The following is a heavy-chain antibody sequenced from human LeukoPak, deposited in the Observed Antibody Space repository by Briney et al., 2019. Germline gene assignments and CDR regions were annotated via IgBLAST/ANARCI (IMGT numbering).Heavy chain of an antibody. V-gene: IGHV4-31*03. D-gene: IGHD5-24*01. CDR3: ARDLGDGYLANDY. Sequence: SETLSLTCTVSGGSIGSGAYYWSWIRQHPGKGLEWIGYIYYSGSTYYSPSLKSRVTISVDASKNQFSLKLSSVTAADTAVYYCARDLGDGYLANDYWGQGTLVTVSS. J-gene: IGHJ4*02. CDR1: GGSIGSGAYY. CDR2: IYYSGST.